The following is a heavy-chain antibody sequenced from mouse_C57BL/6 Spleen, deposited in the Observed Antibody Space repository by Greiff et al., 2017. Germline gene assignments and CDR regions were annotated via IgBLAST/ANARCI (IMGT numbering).Heavy chain of an antibody. Sequence: EVKVVESGGGLVQPGGSMKLSCAASGFTFSDAWMDWVRQSPEKGLEWVAEIRNKANNHATYYAESVKGRFTISRDDSKSSVYLQMNSLRAEDTGIYYCTRDIATGFDYWGQGTTLTVSS. J-gene: IGHJ2*01. CDR1: GFTFSDAW. CDR3: TRDIATGFDY. V-gene: IGHV6-6*01. CDR2: IRNKANNHAT. D-gene: IGHD1-1*01.